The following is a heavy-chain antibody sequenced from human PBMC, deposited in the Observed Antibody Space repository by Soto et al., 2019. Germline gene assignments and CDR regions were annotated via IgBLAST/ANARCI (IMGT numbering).Heavy chain of an antibody. J-gene: IGHJ4*02. CDR2: FDPEDGET. Sequence: ASVKVSCKVSGYTLTELSMHWVRQAPGKGLEWMGGFDPEDGETIYADSVKGRFTISRDNAKNSLYLQMNSLRAEDTAVYYCARDPPTYSYGFDYWGQGTLVTVSS. CDR3: ARDPPTYSYGFDY. D-gene: IGHD5-18*01. V-gene: IGHV1-24*01. CDR1: GYTLTELS.